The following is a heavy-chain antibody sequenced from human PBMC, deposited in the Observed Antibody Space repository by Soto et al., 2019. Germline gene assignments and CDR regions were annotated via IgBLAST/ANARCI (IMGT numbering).Heavy chain of an antibody. D-gene: IGHD3-10*01. V-gene: IGHV3-9*01. CDR1: GFTFDDYA. CDR3: AKDVSASGSFFDY. CDR2: ISWNSGSV. J-gene: IGHJ4*02. Sequence: PGGSLRLSCTASGFTFDDYAMHWVRQAPGKGLEWVSGISWNSGSVGYADSVEGRFTISRDNAKNSLYLQMNGLRPQDTALYYCAKDVSASGSFFDYWGQGTLVTVSS.